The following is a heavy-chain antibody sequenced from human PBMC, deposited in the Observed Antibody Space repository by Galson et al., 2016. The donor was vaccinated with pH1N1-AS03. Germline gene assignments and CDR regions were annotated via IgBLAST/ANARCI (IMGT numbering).Heavy chain of an antibody. Sequence: LRLSCAASGFTFNNYWMSWVRQAPGKGLEWIGEINHSGSTNSNPSLQNRVAISVDPSKNQFSLNVTSVTAADTAVYYCARVERRRLNGPMTFDYWGQGTLVTVSS. V-gene: IGHV4-34*01. CDR3: ARVERRRLNGPMTFDY. CDR1: GFTFNNYW. D-gene: IGHD3-22*01. CDR2: INHSGST. J-gene: IGHJ4*02.